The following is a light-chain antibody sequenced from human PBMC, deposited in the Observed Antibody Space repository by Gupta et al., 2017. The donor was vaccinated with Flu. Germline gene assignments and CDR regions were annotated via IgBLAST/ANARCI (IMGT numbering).Light chain of an antibody. J-gene: IGKJ4*01. CDR1: QSVSSY. CDR2: DAS. CDR3: QQRSNWPLT. V-gene: IGKV3-11*01. Sequence: ETVLTQSPVTLSLSPGERATLSCRASQSVSSYLAWYQQKPGQAPRLLIYDASNRATGIPARFSGSGSGTDVTLTISSLEPEDFAVYYCQQRSNWPLTFGGGTKVEIK.